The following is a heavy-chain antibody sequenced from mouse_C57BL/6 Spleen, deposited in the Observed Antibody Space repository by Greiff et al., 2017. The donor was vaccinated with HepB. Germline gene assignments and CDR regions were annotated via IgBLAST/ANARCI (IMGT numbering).Heavy chain of an antibody. J-gene: IGHJ3*01. D-gene: IGHD2-2*01. Sequence: EVQRVESGGGLVKPGGSLKLSCAASGFTFSSYAMSWVRQTPEKRLEWVATISDGGSYTYYPDNVKGRFTISRDNAKNNLYLQMSHLKSEDTAMYYCARDGDGYDSWFAYWGQGTLVTVSA. V-gene: IGHV5-4*01. CDR1: GFTFSSYA. CDR2: ISDGGSYT. CDR3: ARDGDGYDSWFAY.